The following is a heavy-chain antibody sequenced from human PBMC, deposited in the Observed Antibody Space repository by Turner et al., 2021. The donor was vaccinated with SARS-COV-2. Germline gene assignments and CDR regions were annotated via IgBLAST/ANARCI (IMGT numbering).Heavy chain of an antibody. Sequence: QLQLQESGPGLVKTSETLSLTCTVYGGSISSSTYYWGWIRQPPGKGLEWIRNIYYSGITYYNPSLKIRVTISVDTSKNQFSLKLSSVTAADTAVYYCARLMDTAMDYYGMDVWGQGTTVTVSS. CDR3: ARLMDTAMDYYGMDV. J-gene: IGHJ6*02. CDR1: GGSISSSTYY. V-gene: IGHV4-39*01. CDR2: IYYSGIT. D-gene: IGHD5-18*01.